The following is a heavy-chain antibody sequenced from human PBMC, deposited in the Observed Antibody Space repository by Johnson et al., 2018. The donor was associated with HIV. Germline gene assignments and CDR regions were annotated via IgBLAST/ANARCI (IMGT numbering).Heavy chain of an antibody. Sequence: QLVESGGGLVKPGGSLRLSCAASGFTFRSYWMNWVRQAPGKGLEWVANINQDGSAKYYVDSVKGRFTISRDNAEKSLFLQMNSLRAEDTAMYYVLLGQDGGGIWGQGTMVTVSS. CDR2: INQDGSAK. D-gene: IGHD3-16*01. CDR1: GFTFRSYW. J-gene: IGHJ3*02. V-gene: IGHV3-7*01. CDR3: LLGQDGGGI.